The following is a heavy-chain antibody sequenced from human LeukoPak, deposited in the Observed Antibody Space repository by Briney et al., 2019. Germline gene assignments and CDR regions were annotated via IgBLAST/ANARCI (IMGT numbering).Heavy chain of an antibody. CDR1: GGTFNRDP. CDR3: ARGPTTVTKGYFQH. V-gene: IGHV1-8*03. CDR2: MNPNSGNT. Sequence: ASVKVSCKASGGTFNRDPISWVRQATGQGLEWMGWMNPNSGNTGYAQKFQGRVTITRNTSISTAYMELSSLRSEDTAVYYCARGPTTVTKGYFQHWGQGTLVTVSS. J-gene: IGHJ1*01. D-gene: IGHD4-17*01.